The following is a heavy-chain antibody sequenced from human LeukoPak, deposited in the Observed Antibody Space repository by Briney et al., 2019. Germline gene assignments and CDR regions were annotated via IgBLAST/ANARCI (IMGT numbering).Heavy chain of an antibody. Sequence: KPSETLSLPCTVSGDSISSYYWSWIRQPPGKGLEWIGYIYYSGSTNYNPSLKSRVTISVDTSRNQFSLKLISLTAADTAVYYCARVPVQDWYFDLWGRGSLVTVSS. CDR3: ARVPVQDWYFDL. V-gene: IGHV4-59*01. J-gene: IGHJ2*01. CDR2: IYYSGST. CDR1: GDSISSYY.